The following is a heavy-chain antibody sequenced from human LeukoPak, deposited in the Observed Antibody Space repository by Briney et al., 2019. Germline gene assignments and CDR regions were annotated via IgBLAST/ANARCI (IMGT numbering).Heavy chain of an antibody. CDR2: IYPGDSDT. CDR1: EYSFTSYW. V-gene: IGHV5-51*01. J-gene: IGHJ6*02. Sequence: GESLKISCKGSEYSFTSYWIGWVRQMPGKGLEWMGIIYPGDSDTRYSPSFQGQVTISADKSISTAYLQWSSLKASDTAMYYCARSVSSLPYYYYGMDVWGQGTTVTVSS. CDR3: ARSVSSLPYYYYGMDV.